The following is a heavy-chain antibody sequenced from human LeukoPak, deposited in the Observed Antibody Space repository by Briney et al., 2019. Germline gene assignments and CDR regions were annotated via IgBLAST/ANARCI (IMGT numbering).Heavy chain of an antibody. CDR1: GGTFSSYA. CDR3: ARDTYCSSTSCQRGFYYYYYMDV. Sequence: SVKVSCKASGGTFSSYAISWVRQAPGQGIEWMGGLISIFGTANYAQKFQGRVTITADESTSTAYMELSSLRSEDTAVYYCARDTYCSSTSCQRGFYYYYYMDVWGKGTTVTVSS. CDR2: LISIFGTA. V-gene: IGHV1-69*13. D-gene: IGHD2-2*01. J-gene: IGHJ6*03.